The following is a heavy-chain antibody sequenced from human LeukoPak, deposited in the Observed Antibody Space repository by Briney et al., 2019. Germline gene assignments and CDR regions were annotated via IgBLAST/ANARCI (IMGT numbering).Heavy chain of an antibody. V-gene: IGHV3-33*06. Sequence: PGGSLRLSCAASGFTFSSYAMSWVRQAPGKGLEWVAVIWYDGSQKFYADSLKGRFTISRDNSKNTLYLQMNSLRAEDTAVYYCAKDLRWYYGSGSPTFDFWGQGTQVTVSS. CDR2: IWYDGSQK. CDR1: GFTFSSYA. CDR3: AKDLRWYYGSGSPTFDF. J-gene: IGHJ4*02. D-gene: IGHD3-10*01.